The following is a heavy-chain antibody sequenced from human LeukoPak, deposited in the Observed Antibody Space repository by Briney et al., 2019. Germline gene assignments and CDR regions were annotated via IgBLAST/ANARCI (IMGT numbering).Heavy chain of an antibody. CDR3: ARGSETDYSNYGYYFDY. CDR2: INPSGGST. CDR1: GYTFTSYY. V-gene: IGHV1-46*01. Sequence: ASVKVSCKASGYTFTSYYMHWVRQAPGQGLEWMGIINPSGGSTSYAQKFQGRVTMTRDTSTSTVYMELSSLRSEDTAVYYCARGSETDYSNYGYYFDYWGQGTLVTVSS. J-gene: IGHJ4*02. D-gene: IGHD4-11*01.